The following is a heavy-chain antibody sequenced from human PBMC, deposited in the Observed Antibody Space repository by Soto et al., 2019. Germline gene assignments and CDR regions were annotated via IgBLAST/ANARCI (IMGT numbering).Heavy chain of an antibody. CDR3: ARGIYDILPAPPSYSGREF. D-gene: IGHD3-9*01. CDR1: GGSFSGYY. J-gene: IGHJ6*04. CDR2: INHSGST. V-gene: IGHV4-34*01. Sequence: SETLSLTCAVYGGSFSGYYWSWIRQPPGKGLEWIGEINHSGSTNYNPSLKSRVTISVDTSKNQFSLKLSSVTAADTAVYYCARGIYDILPAPPSYSGREFGGKGTRFTVP.